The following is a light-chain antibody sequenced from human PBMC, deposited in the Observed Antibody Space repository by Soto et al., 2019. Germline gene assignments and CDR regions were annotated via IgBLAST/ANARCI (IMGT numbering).Light chain of an antibody. V-gene: IGLV2-14*01. Sequence: LTQPASVSGSPGQSITISCTGTSSDVGGYNYVSWYQQHPGKAPKLLIYDVSNRPSGVSNRFSGSKSGNTASLTISGLQAEDEADYYCTSYTSIIPYVFGTGTKVTVL. CDR2: DVS. J-gene: IGLJ1*01. CDR1: SSDVGGYNY. CDR3: TSYTSIIPYV.